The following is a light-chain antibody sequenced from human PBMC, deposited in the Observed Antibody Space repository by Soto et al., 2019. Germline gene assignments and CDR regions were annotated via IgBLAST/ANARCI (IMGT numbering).Light chain of an antibody. CDR1: QSVSSSY. CDR2: GAS. Sequence: EIALTQSPGTLSLSPGERATLSCRASQSVSSSYLAWYQQKPGQAPRPLIYGASSRAIGIPDRFSGSGSGTDFPRTISILEPEDFAGYYCQQYGSSPWPFGQGTKVEI. J-gene: IGKJ1*01. V-gene: IGKV3-20*01. CDR3: QQYGSSPWP.